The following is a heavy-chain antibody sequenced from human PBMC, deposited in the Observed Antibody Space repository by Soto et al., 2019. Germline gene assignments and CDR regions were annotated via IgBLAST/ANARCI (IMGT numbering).Heavy chain of an antibody. D-gene: IGHD2-15*01. V-gene: IGHV4-39*01. Sequence: PSETLSLTCTVSGGSISSINYYWGWIRQPPGKGLEWIGSISDSGSTYYNPSLKSQVTISVDTSKKQFSLNLSSVTAADTAVYKSKIHEDKPLVKTPLAVDIWGHGRMVTVAS. CDR3: KIHEDKPLVKTPLAVDI. CDR1: GGSISSINYY. CDR2: ISDSGST. J-gene: IGHJ3*02.